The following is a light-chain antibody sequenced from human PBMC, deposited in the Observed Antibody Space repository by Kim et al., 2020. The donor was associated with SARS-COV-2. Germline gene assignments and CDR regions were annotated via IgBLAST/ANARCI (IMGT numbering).Light chain of an antibody. Sequence: SYELTQPPSVSVSPGQTASITCSGDKLGDKYACWYQQKPGQSPVLVIYQDSKRPSGIPERFSGSNSGNTATLTISGTQAMDEADYYCQAWDNSTGVFGTG. V-gene: IGLV3-1*01. CDR3: QAWDNSTGV. J-gene: IGLJ1*01. CDR2: QDS. CDR1: KLGDKY.